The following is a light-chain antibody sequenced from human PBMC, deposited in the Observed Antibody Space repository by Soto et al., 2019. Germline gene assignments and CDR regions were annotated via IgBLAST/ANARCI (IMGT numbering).Light chain of an antibody. Sequence: QSVLTQPPSVSAAPGQRVFISCSGSSSNIGSDFVSWYQHLPGTAPRLLIYDNNKRPSGIPDRFSGSKSGTSATLGITGLQTGDEADYYCGTWDSSLSGVIFGGGTKLTVL. CDR1: SSNIGSDF. CDR3: GTWDSSLSGVI. CDR2: DNN. V-gene: IGLV1-51*01. J-gene: IGLJ2*01.